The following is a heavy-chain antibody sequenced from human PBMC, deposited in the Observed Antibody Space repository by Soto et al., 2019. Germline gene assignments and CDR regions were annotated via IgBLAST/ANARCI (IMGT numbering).Heavy chain of an antibody. V-gene: IGHV1-69*13. D-gene: IGHD3-22*01. CDR2: IIPIFGTA. CDR3: ASGAGRGCYYSHAFDI. Sequence: SVKVSCKASGGTFSSYAISWVRQAPRQGLEWMGGIIPIFGTANYAQKFQGRVTITAVESTSTAYMELSSLRSEDTAVYYCASGAGRGCYYSHAFDILGQGTMVTAS. CDR1: GGTFSSYA. J-gene: IGHJ3*02.